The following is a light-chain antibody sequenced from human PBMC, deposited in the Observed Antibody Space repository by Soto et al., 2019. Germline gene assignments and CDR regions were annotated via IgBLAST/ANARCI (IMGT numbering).Light chain of an antibody. CDR1: QTISNW. CDR2: DAS. J-gene: IGKJ1*01. V-gene: IGKV1-5*01. Sequence: DIQMTQSPSTLSASVGDRVTITCRASQTISNWLAWYQQKPGKAPKLMIYDASSLEGGVPLRFSGSGSRTQFTLNLSSLEPDDVATYYCPQYYSYCTFGQGTKVEIK. CDR3: PQYYSYCT.